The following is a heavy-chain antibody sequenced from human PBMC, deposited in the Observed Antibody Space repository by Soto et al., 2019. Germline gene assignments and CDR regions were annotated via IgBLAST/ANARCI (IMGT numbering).Heavy chain of an antibody. V-gene: IGHV1-18*01. CDR2: ISLYSDGT. J-gene: IGHJ5*02. D-gene: IGHD2-2*01. Sequence: APVKVSCKASGYSFYNYGSTWVRQAPGQPLEWLGWISLYSDGTNYAQKFQGRVSMTTDTSTTTAYMELRSLRSDDTAVYYCARVVPGAEAWFGPWGQGTLVTVSS. CDR3: ARVVPGAEAWFGP. CDR1: GYSFYNYG.